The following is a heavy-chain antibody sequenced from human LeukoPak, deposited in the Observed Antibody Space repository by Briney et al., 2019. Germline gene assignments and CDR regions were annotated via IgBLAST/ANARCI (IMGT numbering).Heavy chain of an antibody. V-gene: IGHV3-21*01. Sequence: PGGSLRLSCAASGFTFSSYSMNWDRQAPGKGLEWVSSISSSSSYIYYADSVKGRFTISRDNAKNSLYLQMNSLRAEDTAVYYCARDLDYYDSSGPSSDWGQGTLVTVSS. CDR2: ISSSSSYI. J-gene: IGHJ4*02. CDR1: GFTFSSYS. CDR3: ARDLDYYDSSGPSSD. D-gene: IGHD3-22*01.